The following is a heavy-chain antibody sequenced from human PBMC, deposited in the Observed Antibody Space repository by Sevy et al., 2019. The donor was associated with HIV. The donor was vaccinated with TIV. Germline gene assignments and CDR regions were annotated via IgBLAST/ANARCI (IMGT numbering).Heavy chain of an antibody. D-gene: IGHD3-10*01. CDR3: ARERITMVEGVFITTYYHYGMDV. CDR2: INPNSGGT. Sequence: ASVKVSCKASGYTFINYYMDWVRQAPGQGLEWMGRINPNSGGTNYAQKFQGRVTMTRDTSIRTAYMELTRLRSDDTAVSYCARERITMVEGVFITTYYHYGMDVWGQGTTVTVSS. CDR1: GYTFINYY. V-gene: IGHV1-2*06. J-gene: IGHJ6*02.